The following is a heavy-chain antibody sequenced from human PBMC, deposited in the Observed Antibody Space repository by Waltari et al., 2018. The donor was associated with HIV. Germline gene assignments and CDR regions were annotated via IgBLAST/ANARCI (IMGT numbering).Heavy chain of an antibody. D-gene: IGHD3-10*01. CDR2: INNYDGQT. J-gene: IGHJ6*02. CDR1: GYTFSAYA. CDR3: ARGVALVRGVKIRGHMDV. V-gene: IGHV1-18*01. Sequence: VQLVQSGAEVTRPGASVRVSCTSSGYTFSAYAINWERQAPGQGLEWMGWINNYDGQTNFAEKFQGRVTMTTDTSKSTASMELRSLRSDDTAVYFCARGVALVRGVKIRGHMDVWGQGTTVTVSS.